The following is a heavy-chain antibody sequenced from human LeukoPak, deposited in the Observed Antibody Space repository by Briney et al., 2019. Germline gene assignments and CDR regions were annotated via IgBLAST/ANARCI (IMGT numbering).Heavy chain of an antibody. J-gene: IGHJ4*02. CDR3: ARLYSSSWYFDY. D-gene: IGHD6-13*01. CDR2: IYYSRTT. V-gene: IGHV4-30-4*08. Sequence: TLSLTCTVSGGSISSGGYYWSWIRQHPGKGLEWIGYIYYSRTTYYNPSLKSRLTISVDTSKNQFSLKVTSVTAADTAVYYCARLYSSSWYFDYWGQGSLVTVSS. CDR1: GGSISSGGYY.